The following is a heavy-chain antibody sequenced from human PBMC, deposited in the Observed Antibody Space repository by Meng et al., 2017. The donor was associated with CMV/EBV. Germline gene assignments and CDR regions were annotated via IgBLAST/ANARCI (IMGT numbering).Heavy chain of an antibody. Sequence: SVKVSCKASGFTFTSSAVQWVRQARGQRLEWIGWIVVGSGNTNYAQKFQERVTITRNMSTSTAYMELSSLRSEDTAVYYCAAAPYTASDAFDIWGQGTMVTVSS. D-gene: IGHD5-18*01. CDR3: AAAPYTASDAFDI. J-gene: IGHJ3*02. V-gene: IGHV1-58*01. CDR2: IVVGSGNT. CDR1: GFTFTSSA.